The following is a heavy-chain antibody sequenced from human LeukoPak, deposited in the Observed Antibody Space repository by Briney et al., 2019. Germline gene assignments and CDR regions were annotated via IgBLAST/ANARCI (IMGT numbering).Heavy chain of an antibody. Sequence: GGSLRLSCAASGFTFSSYGMSWVRQAPGKGLEWVSAISGSGGSTYYADSVKGRFTISRDNSKNTLYLQMNSLRAEDTAVYYCAIPASYSSSWYVRDAFDIWGQGTMVTVSS. D-gene: IGHD6-13*01. V-gene: IGHV3-23*01. J-gene: IGHJ3*02. CDR3: AIPASYSSSWYVRDAFDI. CDR1: GFTFSSYG. CDR2: ISGSGGST.